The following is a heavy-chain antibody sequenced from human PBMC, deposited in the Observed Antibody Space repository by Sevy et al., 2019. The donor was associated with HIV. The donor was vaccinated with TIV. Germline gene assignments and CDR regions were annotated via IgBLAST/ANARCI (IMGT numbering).Heavy chain of an antibody. D-gene: IGHD6-13*01. CDR2: ISSSGSTI. CDR1: GFTFSDFY. J-gene: IGHJ6*03. CDR3: ARDPLGIAGNFSYMDF. V-gene: IGHV3-11*01. Sequence: GGSLRLSCAASGFTFSDFYMSWIRQSPGKGLEWVSFISSSGSTIYYADSVKGRFTISRVNAKNSLFLQMNSLRAEDTAAYYCARDPLGIAGNFSYMDFWGKGTTVTVSS.